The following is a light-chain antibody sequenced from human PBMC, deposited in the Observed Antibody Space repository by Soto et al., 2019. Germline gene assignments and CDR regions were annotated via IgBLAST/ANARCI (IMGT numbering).Light chain of an antibody. V-gene: IGKV3-20*01. J-gene: IGKJ1*01. CDR2: AAS. CDR1: QIVSSSH. CDR3: QQYSGSPPWT. Sequence: EIVLTQSPGTLSLSPGERATLSCRASQIVSSSHLAWYQQKPGQAPRLLIFAASNRATGIPDRFSGSGSGTDFTLTINRLESEDSAVYYCQQYSGSPPWTFGQGTKVEIK.